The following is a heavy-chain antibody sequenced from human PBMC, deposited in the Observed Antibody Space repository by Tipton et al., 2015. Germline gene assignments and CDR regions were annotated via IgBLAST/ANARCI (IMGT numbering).Heavy chain of an antibody. CDR3: APSTFYLDTSGYG. CDR2: ISYDGRT. D-gene: IGHD3-22*01. CDR1: GGSLTGYY. Sequence: TLSLTCGVNGGSLTGYYWSWIRQSPGKGLEWIGEISYDGRTNYNPSVKSRVTMSVDTSQNQVSLRLSSVTAADTAMYYCAPSTFYLDTSGYGWGQGTLVTVSS. J-gene: IGHJ4*02. V-gene: IGHV4-34*01.